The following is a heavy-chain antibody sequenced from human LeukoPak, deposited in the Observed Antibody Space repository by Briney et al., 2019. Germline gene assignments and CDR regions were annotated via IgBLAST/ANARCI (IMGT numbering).Heavy chain of an antibody. D-gene: IGHD3-10*01. V-gene: IGHV4-34*01. CDR2: INHSGST. CDR1: GGSFSGYY. Sequence: PSETLSLTCAVYGGSFSGYYWSWIRQPPGKGLEWIGEINHSGSTNCNPPLKSRVTISVDTSKNQFSLKLSSVTAADTAVYYCATDMVRGANDYWGQGTLVTVSS. CDR3: ATDMVRGANDY. J-gene: IGHJ4*02.